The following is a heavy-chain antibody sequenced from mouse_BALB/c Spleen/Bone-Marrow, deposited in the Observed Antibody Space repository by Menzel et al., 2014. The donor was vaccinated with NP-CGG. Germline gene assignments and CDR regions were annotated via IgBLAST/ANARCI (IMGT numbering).Heavy chain of an antibody. CDR1: GHTFTGHW. J-gene: IGHJ2*01. CDR2: IDISDSYT. CDR3: ARGGANVDY. V-gene: IGHV1-69*01. Sequence: QVQLQQPRAELVMPGASVKMSCKASGHTFTGHWMHWVKQRPGQGLEWIGAIDISDSYTTYNQKFKGKATLTVDESSSTAYMQLSRLTSEDSAVYYCARGGANVDYWGQGTTLTVSS.